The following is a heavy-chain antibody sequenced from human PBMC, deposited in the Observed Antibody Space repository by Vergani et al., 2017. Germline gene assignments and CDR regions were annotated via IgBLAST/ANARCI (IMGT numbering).Heavy chain of an antibody. CDR3: ARVGGDYTLYYYYYYMDV. Sequence: QVQLQQWGAGLLKPSETLSLTCAVYGGSFSGYYWNWIRQPPGKGLEWIGEINDSGGTNYNPSLKSRVTISLDTSKNQFSLKLSSVTAADTAVYYCARVGGDYTLYYYYYYMDVWGKGTTVTVSS. CDR1: GGSFSGYY. D-gene: IGHD4-17*01. J-gene: IGHJ6*03. CDR2: INDSGGT. V-gene: IGHV4-34*01.